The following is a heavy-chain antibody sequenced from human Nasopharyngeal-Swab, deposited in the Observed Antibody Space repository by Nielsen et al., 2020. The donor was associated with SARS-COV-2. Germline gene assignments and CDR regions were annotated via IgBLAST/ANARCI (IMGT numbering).Heavy chain of an antibody. CDR3: AKRPTGSTFGD. J-gene: IGHJ4*02. D-gene: IGHD3-16*01. CDR2: ISGSGGST. V-gene: IGHV3-23*01. CDR1: GFTFSSYA. Sequence: GESLKISCAASGFTFSSYAMSWVRQATGKGLEWVSAISGSGGSTYYADSVKGRFTISRDNSKNTLYLQMNSLRAEDTAVYYCAKRPTGSTFGDWGQGTLVTVSS.